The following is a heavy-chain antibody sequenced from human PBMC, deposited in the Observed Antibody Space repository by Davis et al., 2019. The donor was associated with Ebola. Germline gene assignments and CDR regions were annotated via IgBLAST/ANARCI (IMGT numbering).Heavy chain of an antibody. D-gene: IGHD3-3*01. CDR2: IYTSGST. J-gene: IGHJ6*03. CDR3: ARVNGGTYYDFWSGYPYYYMDV. V-gene: IGHV4-61*09. Sequence: PSETLSLTCTVSGGSISSGSYYWSWIRQPAGKGLEWIGHIYTSGSTNYNPSLKSRVTMSVDTSKNQFPLKLSSVTAADTAVYYCARVNGGTYYDFWSGYPYYYMDVWGKGTTVTVSS. CDR1: GGSISSGSYY.